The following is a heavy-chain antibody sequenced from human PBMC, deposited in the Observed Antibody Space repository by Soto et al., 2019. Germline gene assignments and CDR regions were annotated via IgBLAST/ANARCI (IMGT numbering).Heavy chain of an antibody. CDR1: GGSISSGDYY. CDR3: ARVGPFDFWSGYYPNWFDP. CDR2: IYYSGST. J-gene: IGHJ5*02. D-gene: IGHD3-3*01. Sequence: SETLSLTCTVSGGSISSGDYYWSWIRQPPGKGLEWIGYIYYSGSTYYNPSLKSRVTISVDTSKNQFSLKLSSVTAADTAVYYCARVGPFDFWSGYYPNWFDPWGQGTLVTVSS. V-gene: IGHV4-30-4*01.